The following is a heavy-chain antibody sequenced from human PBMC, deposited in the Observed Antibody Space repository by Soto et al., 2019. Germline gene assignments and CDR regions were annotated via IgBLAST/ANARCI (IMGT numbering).Heavy chain of an antibody. CDR1: GFTFSNAW. Sequence: GGSLRLSCAASGFTFSNAWMNWVRQAPGKGLEWVGRIKSKTDGGTTDYAAPVKGRFTISRDDSKNTLYLQMNSLKTEDTAVYYCTTDWFFWSGYYPRSGGYWGQGTLVTVSS. D-gene: IGHD3-3*01. J-gene: IGHJ4*02. V-gene: IGHV3-15*07. CDR2: IKSKTDGGTT. CDR3: TTDWFFWSGYYPRSGGY.